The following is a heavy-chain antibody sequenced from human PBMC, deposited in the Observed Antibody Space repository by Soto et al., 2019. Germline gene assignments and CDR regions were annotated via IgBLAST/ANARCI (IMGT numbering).Heavy chain of an antibody. V-gene: IGHV4-61*01. J-gene: IGHJ5*02. CDR1: GGSVSSGSYY. Sequence: SETLSLTCTVSGGSVSSGSYYWSWIRQPPGKGLEWIGYIYYSGSTNYNPSLKSRVTISVDTSKNQFSLKLSSVTAADTAVYYCARYCSSTSCYYWFDPWGQGTLVTASS. CDR3: ARYCSSTSCYYWFDP. CDR2: IYYSGST. D-gene: IGHD2-2*01.